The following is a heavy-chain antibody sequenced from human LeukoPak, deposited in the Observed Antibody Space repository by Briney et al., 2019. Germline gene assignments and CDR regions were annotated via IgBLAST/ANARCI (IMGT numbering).Heavy chain of an antibody. CDR2: INHSGST. Sequence: SETLSLTCAVYGGSLSGYYWSWIRQPPGKGLEWIGEINHSGSTNYNPSLKSRVTISVDTSKNQFSLKLSSVTAADTAVYYCARFRRSIAARPDAFDIWGQGTMVTVSS. CDR1: GGSLSGYY. V-gene: IGHV4-34*01. D-gene: IGHD6-6*01. CDR3: ARFRRSIAARPDAFDI. J-gene: IGHJ3*02.